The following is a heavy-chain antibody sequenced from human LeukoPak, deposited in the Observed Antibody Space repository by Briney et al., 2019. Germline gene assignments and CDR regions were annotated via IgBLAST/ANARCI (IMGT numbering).Heavy chain of an antibody. CDR1: GFSFSSYG. V-gene: IGHV3-33*01. J-gene: IGHJ6*02. D-gene: IGHD2-15*01. Sequence: PGRSLRLSCAASGFSFSSYGMHWVRQAPGKGLEWVAVIWYDGSNKYYADSVKGRFTISRDNSKNTLYLQMNSLRAEDTAVYYCARRVVAARGDYYYGMDVWGQGTTVTVSS. CDR2: IWYDGSNK. CDR3: ARRVVAARGDYYYGMDV.